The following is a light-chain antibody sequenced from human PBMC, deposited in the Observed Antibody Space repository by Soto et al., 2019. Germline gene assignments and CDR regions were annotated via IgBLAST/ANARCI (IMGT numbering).Light chain of an antibody. CDR2: AAS. CDR3: QQYGRSPWT. J-gene: IGKJ1*01. CDR1: QGISSY. V-gene: IGKV1-8*01. Sequence: AIRMTQSPSSFSASTGDRVTITCRASQGISSYLAWYQQKPGKAPKLLVYAASTLQYGVPSRFSGSGSGTDFTLTISRLEPEDFAVYYCQQYGRSPWTFGQGTKVEVK.